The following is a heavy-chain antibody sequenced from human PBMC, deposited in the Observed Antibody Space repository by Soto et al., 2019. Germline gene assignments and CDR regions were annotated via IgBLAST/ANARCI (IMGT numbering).Heavy chain of an antibody. CDR3: AKSLGYCSGGSSNSAYYYVMDV. Sequence: EVQLLESGGGLVQPGGSLRLSCAASGFSFSSYAMSWVRQAPGKGLEWVSAISGSGGSTYYADSVKGRFTISRDNSKNTLYLQMNSLRAEDPAVYYCAKSLGYCSGGSSNSAYYYVMDVWAQGTTVTVSS. J-gene: IGHJ6*02. CDR2: ISGSGGST. V-gene: IGHV3-23*01. CDR1: GFSFSSYA. D-gene: IGHD2-15*01.